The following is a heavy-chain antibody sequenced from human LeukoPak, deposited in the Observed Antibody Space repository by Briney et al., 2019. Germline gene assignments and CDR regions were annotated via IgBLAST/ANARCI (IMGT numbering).Heavy chain of an antibody. V-gene: IGHV4-34*01. Sequence: PSETLSLTCAVYGGSFSGYYWSWIRQPPGKGLEWIGEINHSGSTNYNPSLKSRVTISVDTSKNQFSLKLSSVTAADTAVYYCARGSRGGYYYDSSGSSIDYWGQGTLVTVSS. J-gene: IGHJ4*02. D-gene: IGHD3-22*01. CDR3: ARGSRGGYYYDSSGSSIDY. CDR1: GGSFSGYY. CDR2: INHSGST.